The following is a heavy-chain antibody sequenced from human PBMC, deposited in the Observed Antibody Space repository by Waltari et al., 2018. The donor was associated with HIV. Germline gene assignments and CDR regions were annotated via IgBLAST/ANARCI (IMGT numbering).Heavy chain of an antibody. V-gene: IGHV3-74*01. D-gene: IGHD3-10*01. CDR2: INSDGSTT. J-gene: IGHJ4*02. CDR3: ARDYRGGNDY. Sequence: EVQLVESGGGLVQPGGSLRLSCAASGFIFSSLWMLWVRQVPGKGLVWVSRINSDGSTTDYADSVKGRFTISRDNTKNTLYLQMNSLRAEDTALYYCARDYRGGNDYWGQGTLVTVSS. CDR1: GFIFSSLW.